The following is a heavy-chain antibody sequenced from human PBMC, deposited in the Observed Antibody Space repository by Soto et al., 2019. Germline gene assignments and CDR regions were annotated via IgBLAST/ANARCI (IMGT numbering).Heavy chain of an antibody. CDR1: GFSFTGYY. V-gene: IGHV1-2*02. CDR2: INAHSGGT. J-gene: IGHJ5*02. CDR3: AKDLTRQLAYWLDP. Sequence: AASVKVSCKASGFSFTGYYIRWLRQAPGQGLEWMGWINAHSGGTEYAQKFQGRVTLTRDTSIATAYLTLTSLTSDDTALYYCAKDLTRQLAYWLDPWGQGTQVTLSS. D-gene: IGHD6-6*01.